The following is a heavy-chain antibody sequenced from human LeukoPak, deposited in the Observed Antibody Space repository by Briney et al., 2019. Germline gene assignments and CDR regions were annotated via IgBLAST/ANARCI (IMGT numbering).Heavy chain of an antibody. CDR1: GFTFSSYG. J-gene: IGHJ4*02. Sequence: GGSETLLCAPSGFTFSSYGMSWARQARGKGLGCVSAISGSGCSTYYAGYVKGRFTMSRDNSKNTLYLKMNSLRAEDTAVYDCAKIGGSSGYYGYFDYWGQGNLVTVS. D-gene: IGHD3-22*01. CDR3: AKIGGSSGYYGYFDY. CDR2: ISGSGCST. V-gene: IGHV3-23*01.